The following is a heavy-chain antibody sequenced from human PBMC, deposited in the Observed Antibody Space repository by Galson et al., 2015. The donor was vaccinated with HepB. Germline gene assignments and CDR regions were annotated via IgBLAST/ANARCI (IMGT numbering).Heavy chain of an antibody. D-gene: IGHD4-11*01. V-gene: IGHV4-59*01. J-gene: IGHJ4*02. CDR1: GGSISGYC. CDR2: IYYDGSA. CDR3: ARSVRGSNSDYDY. Sequence: SETLSLTCTVSGGSISGYCWSWIRQSPGKGLEWVGYIYYDGSADYNPSLLSRATMSIDTSKKQFSLSLTAVPAADTAVYFCARSVRGSNSDYDYWGQGTLVPVSS.